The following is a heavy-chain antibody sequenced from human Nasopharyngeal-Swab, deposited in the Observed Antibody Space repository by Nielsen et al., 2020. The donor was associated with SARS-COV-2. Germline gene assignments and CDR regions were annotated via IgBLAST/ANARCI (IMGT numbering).Heavy chain of an antibody. CDR1: GFTFDDYG. J-gene: IGHJ3*02. Sequence: GESLKISCAASGFTFDDYGMSWVRQAPGKGLEWVSGINWNGGSTGYADSVRGRFTISRDNAKNSLYLQMNSLRAEDTAVYYCAREERITMIVVVITKAFDIWGQGTMVTVSS. CDR2: INWNGGST. CDR3: AREERITMIVVVITKAFDI. D-gene: IGHD3-22*01. V-gene: IGHV3-20*04.